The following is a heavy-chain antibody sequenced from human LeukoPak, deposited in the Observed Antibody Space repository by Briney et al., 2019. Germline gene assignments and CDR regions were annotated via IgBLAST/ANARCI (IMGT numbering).Heavy chain of an antibody. CDR2: IYPGDSDT. V-gene: IGHV5-51*01. CDR1: GYSFSNYW. CDR3: ARQTAAGREFDY. Sequence: GESLKISCKGSGYSFSNYWIGWVRQMPGKGLEWMGIIYPGDSDTTYSPSFQGQVTISADKSISIAYLQWSSLKASDTATYYCARQTAAGREFDYWGQGTLVTVSS. D-gene: IGHD6-13*01. J-gene: IGHJ4*02.